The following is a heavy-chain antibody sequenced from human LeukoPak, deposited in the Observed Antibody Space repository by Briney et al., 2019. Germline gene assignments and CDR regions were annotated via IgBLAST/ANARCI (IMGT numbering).Heavy chain of an antibody. J-gene: IGHJ5*02. D-gene: IGHD2-8*01. CDR1: GGSISSGGYY. CDR3: ARDVSYCTNGVCSRRVNWFDP. Sequence: SETLSLTCTVSGGSISSGGYYWSWIRQHPGKGLEWIGYIYYSGSTYYNPSLKSRVTISVDTSKNQFSLKLSSVTAADTAVYYCARDVSYCTNGVCSRRVNWFDPWGQGTLVTVSS. V-gene: IGHV4-31*03. CDR2: IYYSGST.